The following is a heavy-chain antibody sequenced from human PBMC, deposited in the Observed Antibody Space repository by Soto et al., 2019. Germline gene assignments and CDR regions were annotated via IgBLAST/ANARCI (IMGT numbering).Heavy chain of an antibody. CDR1: GGSISSSSYY. J-gene: IGHJ4*02. CDR3: ARHSPGMSGSIRPPFDY. CDR2: IYYSGST. V-gene: IGHV4-39*01. Sequence: QLQLQESGPGLVKPSETLSLTCTVSGGSISSSSYYWGWIRQPPGKGLEWIGSIYYSGSTYYNPSLKSRVTISVDTSKNQFSLKLSSVTAADTAVYYCARHSPGMSGSIRPPFDYWGQGTLVTVSS. D-gene: IGHD3-3*01.